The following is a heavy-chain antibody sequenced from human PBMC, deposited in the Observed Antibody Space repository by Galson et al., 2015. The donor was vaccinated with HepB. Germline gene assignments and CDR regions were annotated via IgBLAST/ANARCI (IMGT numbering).Heavy chain of an antibody. J-gene: IGHJ6*03. D-gene: IGHD2-8*01. CDR3: AGKGTNYYMDV. CDR1: GFPFSSYG. CDR2: IWYDGTNK. Sequence: SLRLSCAASGFPFSSYGMHWVRQAPGKGLEWVAVIWYDGTNKYYADSVKGRFTASRDNSMNTVSLQMNSLRAEDTAVYYRAGKGTNYYMDVWGKGTTVTVSS. V-gene: IGHV3-33*01.